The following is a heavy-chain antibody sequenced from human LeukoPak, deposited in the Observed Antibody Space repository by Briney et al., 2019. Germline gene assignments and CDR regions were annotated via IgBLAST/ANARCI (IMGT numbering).Heavy chain of an antibody. D-gene: IGHD2-2*01. CDR3: ARDWGYCSSTSCPFDY. CDR2: ISSSSSYI. V-gene: IGHV3-21*01. J-gene: IGHJ4*02. CDR1: GFTFSSYD. Sequence: GGSPRLSCAASGFTFSSYDMNWVRQAPGKGLEWVSSISSSSSYIYYADSVKGRFTFSRDNAKNSLYLQMNSLRAEDTAVYYCARDWGYCSSTSCPFDYWGQGTLVTVSS.